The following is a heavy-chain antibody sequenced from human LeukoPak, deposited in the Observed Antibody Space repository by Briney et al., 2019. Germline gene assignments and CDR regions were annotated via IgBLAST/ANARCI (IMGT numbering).Heavy chain of an antibody. D-gene: IGHD2-2*01. CDR1: GGSFSGYY. J-gene: IGHJ4*02. CDR2: INHSGST. CDR3: ARRRGIYCSSTSCRTIDY. V-gene: IGHV4-34*01. Sequence: SETLSLTCAVYGGSFSGYYWSWIRQPPGKGLEWSGEINHSGSTNYNPSLKSRVTISVDTSNNQFSLKLSSVTAADTAVYYCARRRGIYCSSTSCRTIDYSGQGTLVTVSS.